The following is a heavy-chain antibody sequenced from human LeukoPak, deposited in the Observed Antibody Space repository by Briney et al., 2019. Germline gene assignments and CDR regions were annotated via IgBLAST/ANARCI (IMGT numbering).Heavy chain of an antibody. CDR1: GGSFSGYY. Sequence: PSETLSLTCAVYGGSFSGYYWSWIRQPPGKGLEWIGEINHSGSTNYNPSLKSRVTISVDTSKNQFSLKLSSVTAADTAVYYCARGSSSGYTYWGQGTLVTVSS. CDR3: ARGSSSGYTY. J-gene: IGHJ4*02. V-gene: IGHV4-34*01. CDR2: INHSGST. D-gene: IGHD3-22*01.